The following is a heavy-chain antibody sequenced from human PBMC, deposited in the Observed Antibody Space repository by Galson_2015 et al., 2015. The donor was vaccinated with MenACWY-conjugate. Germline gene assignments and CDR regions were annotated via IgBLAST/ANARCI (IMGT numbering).Heavy chain of an antibody. CDR3: ARGLIGYSSGPLDF. CDR2: MSYDGSNQ. D-gene: IGHD6-19*01. Sequence: LRLSCAASGFTFSSYTLHWVRQTPGKGLEWVALMSYDGSNQYYADSLKGQLTISRDNSKSTLYLQMDSLRAEDTAVYYCARGLIGYSSGPLDFWGQGALVTVSS. V-gene: IGHV3-30*01. CDR1: GFTFSSYT. J-gene: IGHJ4*02.